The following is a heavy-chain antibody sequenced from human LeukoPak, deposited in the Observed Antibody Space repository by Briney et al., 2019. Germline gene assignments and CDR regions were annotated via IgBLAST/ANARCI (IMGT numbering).Heavy chain of an antibody. CDR1: GFTFTSYS. V-gene: IGHV3-23*01. CDR2: IRGGGGST. CDR3: AKGGKWDVTPFDY. Sequence: GGSLRLSCAASGFTFTSYSMNWVRQAPGKGLEWVSTIRGGGGSTYYADSVKGRFTISRDNSKNTLYLQVNSLRAEDTAVYYCAKGGKWDVTPFDYWGQGTLVTVSS. J-gene: IGHJ4*02. D-gene: IGHD1-26*01.